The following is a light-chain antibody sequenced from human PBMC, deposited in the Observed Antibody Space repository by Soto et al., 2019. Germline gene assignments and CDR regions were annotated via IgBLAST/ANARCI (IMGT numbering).Light chain of an antibody. CDR2: GAS. CDR3: LHYNSYPLT. CDR1: QGISNS. J-gene: IGKJ4*02. Sequence: DIQMTQSPSAMSASLGDRVTVTCRASQGISNSLAWFQQKPGKVPQRLIYGASTLQSGAPSRFSCSASGTAFTLTISSLQPEAFETYYCLHYNSYPLTFGGGTKVDIK. V-gene: IGKV1-17*03.